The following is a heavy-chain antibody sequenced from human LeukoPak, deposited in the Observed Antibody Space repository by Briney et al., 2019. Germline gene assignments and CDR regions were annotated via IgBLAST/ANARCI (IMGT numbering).Heavy chain of an antibody. J-gene: IGHJ6*03. V-gene: IGHV3-74*01. CDR3: ASLSIIGTVVSQNQYYMDA. Sequence: GGSLRLSCAASGFSFSSYWMHWVRQAPGKGLVWVSRINFDGSSRNYADSVEGRFTISRDNAKNTLYLQMNSLRAEDTAVYYCASLSIIGTVVSQNQYYMDAWGNGTTVTVFS. CDR1: GFSFSSYW. CDR2: INFDGSSR. D-gene: IGHD1-14*01.